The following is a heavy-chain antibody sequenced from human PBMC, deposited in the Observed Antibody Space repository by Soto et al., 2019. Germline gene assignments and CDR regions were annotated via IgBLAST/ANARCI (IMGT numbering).Heavy chain of an antibody. D-gene: IGHD3-16*02. CDR1: GCTFTSYG. CDR2: ISAYNGNT. V-gene: IGHV1-18*01. Sequence: ASVKASCKASGCTFTSYGISWVRQAPGQGLEWMGWISAYNGNTNYAQKLQGRVTMTTDTSTSTAYMELRSLRSDDTAVYYCARDHVVGPNRDYYYGMDVWGQGTTVTVSS. CDR3: ARDHVVGPNRDYYYGMDV. J-gene: IGHJ6*02.